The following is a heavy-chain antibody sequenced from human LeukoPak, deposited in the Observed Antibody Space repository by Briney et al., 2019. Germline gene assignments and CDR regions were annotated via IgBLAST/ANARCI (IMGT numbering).Heavy chain of an antibody. V-gene: IGHV1-3*01. CDR2: INAGSGST. CDR3: AKGAYDTTGNYYFDH. Sequence: ASVKVSCKASGYSFTSYTIHWVRQAPGQSLEWMGWINAGSGSTKYSEKFQGRVTFTRDKSADTAYMELSSLTSEDTAVFYCAKGAYDTTGNYYFDHWGRGTLVIVSS. D-gene: IGHD1-1*01. J-gene: IGHJ4*02. CDR1: GYSFTSYT.